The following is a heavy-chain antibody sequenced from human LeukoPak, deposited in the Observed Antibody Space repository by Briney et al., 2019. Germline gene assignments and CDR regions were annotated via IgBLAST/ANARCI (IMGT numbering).Heavy chain of an antibody. CDR1: GGSISTSNYY. CDR3: ARLVTRSKFDY. CDR2: IFYSGST. J-gene: IGHJ4*02. Sequence: SETLSLTCTVSGGSISTSNYYWGWIRQPPGKGLEWIGNIFYSGSTYYNPSLKSRVTISVDTSKNQFSLKLSSVTAADTAVYYCARLVTRSKFDYWGQGTLVTVSS. V-gene: IGHV4-39*01. D-gene: IGHD5-18*01.